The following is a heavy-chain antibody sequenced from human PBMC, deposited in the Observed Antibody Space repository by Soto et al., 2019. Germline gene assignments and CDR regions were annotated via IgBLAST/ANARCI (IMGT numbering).Heavy chain of an antibody. J-gene: IGHJ4*02. Sequence: GGSLRLSCQASGFNFDNYGMHWVRQAPGKGLEWVAVITYDGSFQYYADSVKGRFTISRDNSKNTLFLHLNTLKPEDTTVYHCAKDRVGGTFYTPLGFWGQGTLVTVSS. CDR1: GFNFDNYG. V-gene: IGHV3-30*18. D-gene: IGHD1-7*01. CDR3: AKDRVGGTFYTPLGF. CDR2: ITYDGSFQ.